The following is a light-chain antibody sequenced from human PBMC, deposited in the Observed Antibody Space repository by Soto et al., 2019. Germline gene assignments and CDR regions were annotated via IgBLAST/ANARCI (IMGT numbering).Light chain of an antibody. CDR1: SSNIGSYT. CDR3: AAWDDSPTGYV. CDR2: SNN. Sequence: QPVLTQPPSASGTPGQRVTISCSGSSSNIGSYTVNWYQHFPRTAPKLLIYSNNQRPSGVPDRFSGSKSGTSASLAISGLQSEDEADYYCAAWDDSPTGYVFGTGTKLTVL. J-gene: IGLJ1*01. V-gene: IGLV1-44*01.